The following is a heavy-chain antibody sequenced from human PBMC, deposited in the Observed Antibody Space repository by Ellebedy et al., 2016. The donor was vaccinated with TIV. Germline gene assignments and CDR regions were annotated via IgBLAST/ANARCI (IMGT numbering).Heavy chain of an antibody. CDR1: RCTFISYT. CDR3: ARDSMVRGIIQDPKDY. CDR2: MIAILGIA. Sequence: ASSVKVSCKASRCTFISYTTCWVRHASGQGFQWMGRMIAILGIANYAQKFQGRVTITADKSTSTAYMELRSLTSDDTAVYYCARDSMVRGIIQDPKDYWGQGTLVTVSS. D-gene: IGHD3-10*01. J-gene: IGHJ4*02. V-gene: IGHV1-69*04.